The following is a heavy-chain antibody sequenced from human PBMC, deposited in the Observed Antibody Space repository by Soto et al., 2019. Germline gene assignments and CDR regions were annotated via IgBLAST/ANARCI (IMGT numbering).Heavy chain of an antibody. CDR3: ARDRKMDIVVVPAAMPDY. CDR1: GYTFTSYY. CDR2: INPSGGST. Sequence: GASVKVSCKASGYTFTSYYMHWVRQAPGQGLEWMGIINPSGGSTSYAQKFQGRVTMTRDTSTSTVYMELNSLRAEDTAVYYCARDRKMDIVVVPAAMPDYWGQGTLVTVSS. V-gene: IGHV1-46*01. D-gene: IGHD2-2*03. J-gene: IGHJ4*02.